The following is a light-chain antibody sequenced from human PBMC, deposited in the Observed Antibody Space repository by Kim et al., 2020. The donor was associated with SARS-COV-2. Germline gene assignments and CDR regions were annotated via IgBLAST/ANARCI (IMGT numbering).Light chain of an antibody. CDR3: NSRDSNDNVV. J-gene: IGLJ2*01. CDR2: GKN. CDR1: SLRSYY. V-gene: IGLV3-19*01. Sequence: VDVGQTVRITCQGDSLRSYYATWYQQKPGQAPILVIYGKNNRPSGIPDRFSGSSSGNTASLTITGTQAGDEADYYCNSRDSNDNVVFGGGTQLTVL.